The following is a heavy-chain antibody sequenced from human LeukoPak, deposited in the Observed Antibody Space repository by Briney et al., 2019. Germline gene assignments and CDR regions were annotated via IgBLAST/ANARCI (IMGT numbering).Heavy chain of an antibody. Sequence: GGSLRLSCVASGFTFSSYAIHWVRQAPGKGLEWVALVSDDGNNDNYADSVKGRVTISRDNSKNTLYLQMNSLRAEDTAVYYCARGSTRWIQTWSFDYWGQGTLVTVSS. CDR3: ARGSTRWIQTWSFDY. CDR2: VSDDGNND. J-gene: IGHJ4*02. V-gene: IGHV3-30-3*01. CDR1: GFTFSSYA. D-gene: IGHD5-18*01.